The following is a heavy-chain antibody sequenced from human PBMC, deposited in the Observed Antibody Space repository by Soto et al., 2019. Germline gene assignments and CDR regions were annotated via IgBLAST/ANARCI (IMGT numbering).Heavy chain of an antibody. Sequence: GGSLRLSCAASGFTFRSFTMNWVRQAPGKGLEWVSTISSNSAYIYYADALRGRFTISRDNAKNSLHLQMNSLRAEDTAVYYCTRDASRDSSARGWLHPWGPGTIVTVYS. CDR2: ISSNSAYI. CDR3: TRDASRDSSARGWLHP. CDR1: GFTFRSFT. D-gene: IGHD6-13*01. J-gene: IGHJ5*02. V-gene: IGHV3-21*01.